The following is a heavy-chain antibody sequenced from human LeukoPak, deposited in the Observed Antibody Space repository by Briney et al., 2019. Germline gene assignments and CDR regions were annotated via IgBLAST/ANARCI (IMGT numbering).Heavy chain of an antibody. Sequence: PGGSLRPSCAASGFTFSSYGMHWVRQAPGKGLEWVANIKQDGSEKYYVDSVKGRFTISRDNAKNSLYLQMNSLRAEDTAVYYCARERGYYDYWGQGTLVTVSS. V-gene: IGHV3-7*01. J-gene: IGHJ4*02. CDR2: IKQDGSEK. CDR1: GFTFSSYG. D-gene: IGHD3-22*01. CDR3: ARERGYYDY.